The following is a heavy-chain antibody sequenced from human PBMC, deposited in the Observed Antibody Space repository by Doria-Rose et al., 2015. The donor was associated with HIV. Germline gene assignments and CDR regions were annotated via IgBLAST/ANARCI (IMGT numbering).Heavy chain of an antibody. Sequence: NGLEWIGYIHYSGRTYYNPSLKTRVTISLDTSQNQFSLTLTSVAATDTAVYYCARDGAIVGTPNAFDIWGRGTMVTVPS. CDR2: IHYSGRT. J-gene: IGHJ3*02. CDR3: ARDGAIVGTPNAFDI. D-gene: IGHD1-26*01. V-gene: IGHV4-31*02.